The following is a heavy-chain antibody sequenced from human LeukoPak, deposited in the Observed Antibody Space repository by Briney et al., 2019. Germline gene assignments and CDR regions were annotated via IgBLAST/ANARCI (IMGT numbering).Heavy chain of an antibody. V-gene: IGHV1-8*03. CDR2: MNPNSGNT. D-gene: IGHD3-22*01. Sequence: ASVKVSCKASGYTFTSYDINWVRQATGQGLEWMGWMNPNSGNTGYAQKFQGRVTITRNTSISTAYMELNSLRAEDTAVYYCAKRSSGYHLDYWGQGTLVSVSS. J-gene: IGHJ4*02. CDR1: GYTFTSYD. CDR3: AKRSSGYHLDY.